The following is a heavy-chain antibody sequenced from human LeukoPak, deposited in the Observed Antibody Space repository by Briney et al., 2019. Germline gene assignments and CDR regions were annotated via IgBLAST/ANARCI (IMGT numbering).Heavy chain of an antibody. J-gene: IGHJ4*02. CDR3: AKVGSYYDSDY. Sequence: QSGGSLRLSCAASGFTFSTYGMNWVRQAPGEGLEWVTFIRYDGSNEYYADSVKGRFTISRDNSKNTLYLQMNSLRVEDTAVYYCAKVGSYYDSDYWGQGTLVTVSS. CDR1: GFTFSTYG. V-gene: IGHV3-30*02. CDR2: IRYDGSNE. D-gene: IGHD1-26*01.